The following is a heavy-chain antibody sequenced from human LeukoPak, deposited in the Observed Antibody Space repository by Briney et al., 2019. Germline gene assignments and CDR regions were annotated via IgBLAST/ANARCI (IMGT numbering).Heavy chain of an antibody. J-gene: IGHJ6*03. CDR1: GFSFSTFG. Sequence: GGSLRLSCAASGFSFSTFGMNWVRQAPGKGLEWVAFIRYDGSNKYYADSVKGRFTISRDNSKNTLYLQMNSLRAEDTAVYYCAKVTSDYTYYMDVWGKGTTVTISS. CDR2: IRYDGSNK. CDR3: AKVTSDYTYYMDV. V-gene: IGHV3-30*02. D-gene: IGHD1-14*01.